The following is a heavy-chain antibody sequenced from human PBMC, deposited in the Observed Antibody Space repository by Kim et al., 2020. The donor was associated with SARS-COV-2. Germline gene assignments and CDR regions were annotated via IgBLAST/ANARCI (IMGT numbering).Heavy chain of an antibody. Sequence: ASVKVSCKTSGYSFTTYGVSWVRQAPGQGLEWMGWIRAYNGHKIYAEKFQGRVTMTMDPDTDTVYMEIWSLRSEDTAVYYCWRLQGCGGDCDAGDVWGQG. CDR1: GYSFTTYG. J-gene: IGHJ3*01. V-gene: IGHV1-18*01. D-gene: IGHD2-21*01. CDR2: IRAYNGHK. CDR3: WRLQGCGGDCDAGDV.